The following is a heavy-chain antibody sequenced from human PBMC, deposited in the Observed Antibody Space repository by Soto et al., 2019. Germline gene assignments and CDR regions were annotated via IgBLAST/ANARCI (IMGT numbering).Heavy chain of an antibody. D-gene: IGHD6-19*01. CDR1: GYTFTSYA. CDR3: ARRSAWSNDAFDF. Sequence: ASVKVSCKASGYTFTSYAMHWVRQAPGQRLEWMGWVNAGNSDTKYSQKFQGRVTITSDTSASTAYMELRSLRSDDTAVYYCARRSAWSNDAFDFWGQGTMVTVSS. V-gene: IGHV1-3*01. CDR2: VNAGNSDT. J-gene: IGHJ3*01.